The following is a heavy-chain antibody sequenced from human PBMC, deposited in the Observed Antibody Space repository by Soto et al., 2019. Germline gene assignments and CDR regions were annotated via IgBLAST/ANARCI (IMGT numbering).Heavy chain of an antibody. CDR1: GFTVSNNY. CDR3: AREGPDCTTSSCYQRGFDY. CDR2: IYGGGIT. V-gene: IGHV3-66*01. Sequence: EVQLVESGGGLVQPGGSLRLSCAASGFTVSNNYMSWVRQGPGKGLEWVSIIYGGGITNYADSVKGRFTISRDNSKDAMDLQMSRLRAQDTAVYYCAREGPDCTTSSCYQRGFDYRGQGTLVCASS. J-gene: IGHJ4*02. D-gene: IGHD2-8*01.